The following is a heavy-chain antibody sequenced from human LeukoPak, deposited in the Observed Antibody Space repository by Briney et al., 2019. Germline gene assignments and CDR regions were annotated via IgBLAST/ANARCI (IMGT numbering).Heavy chain of an antibody. D-gene: IGHD3-16*02. Sequence: ASVKVSCKASGYTFTGYYMHWVRQAPGQGLEWMGWINPNSGGTNYAQKFQGRVTMTRDTSISTAYMELSRLRSDDTAVYYCARDLRLGELSLQLPFDYWGQGTLVTVSS. J-gene: IGHJ4*02. CDR3: ARDLRLGELSLQLPFDY. V-gene: IGHV1-2*02. CDR1: GYTFTGYY. CDR2: INPNSGGT.